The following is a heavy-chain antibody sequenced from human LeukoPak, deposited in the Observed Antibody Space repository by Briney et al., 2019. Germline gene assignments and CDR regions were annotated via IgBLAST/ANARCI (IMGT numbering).Heavy chain of an antibody. D-gene: IGHD3-10*01. Sequence: SETLSLTCAVYGGSFSGYYWSWIRQPPGKGLEWIGEINHSGSTNYNPSLKSRVTISVDTSKNQFSLKLSSVTAADTAVYYCARGYRGSGGSGSYYRWTRAFDYWGQGTLVTVSS. V-gene: IGHV4-34*01. CDR1: GGSFSGYY. J-gene: IGHJ4*02. CDR2: INHSGST. CDR3: ARGYRGSGGSGSYYRWTRAFDY.